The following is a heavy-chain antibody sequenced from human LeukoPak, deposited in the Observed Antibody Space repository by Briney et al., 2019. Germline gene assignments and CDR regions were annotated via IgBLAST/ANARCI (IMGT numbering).Heavy chain of an antibody. D-gene: IGHD6-19*01. CDR3: ARGARYSSAWAFDY. Sequence: GGSLRLSCEASGSTFSDHYIDWVRQAPGKGLEWVGRSRDKPNSYSTEYAASVKGRFTIIRDDSKNSLYLQMNNLRTEDTAVYYCARGARYSSAWAFDYWGQGTLVTVSS. J-gene: IGHJ4*02. CDR1: GSTFSDHY. CDR2: SRDKPNSYST. V-gene: IGHV3-72*01.